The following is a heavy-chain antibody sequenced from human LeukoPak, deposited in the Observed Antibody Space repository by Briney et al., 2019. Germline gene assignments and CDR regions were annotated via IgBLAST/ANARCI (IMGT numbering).Heavy chain of an antibody. CDR2: ISSTGGST. CDR1: GFTFSSYA. D-gene: IGHD6-19*01. J-gene: IGHJ5*02. V-gene: IGHV3-23*01. Sequence: GGALRLSCAASGFTFSSYAMSWVRQSPGKGLEWVSGISSTGGSTYYADSVKGRFTISRDNSKNTLYLQMNSLTAEDTAVYYCARGYSSLDPWGQGTLVTVSS. CDR3: ARGYSSLDP.